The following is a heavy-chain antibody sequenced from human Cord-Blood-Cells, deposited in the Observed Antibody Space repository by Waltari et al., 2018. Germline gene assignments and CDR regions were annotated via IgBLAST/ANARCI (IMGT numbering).Heavy chain of an antibody. D-gene: IGHD1-26*01. J-gene: IGHJ4*02. V-gene: IGHV1-69*09. CDR3: ARAYPSVGATTYYFDY. CDR2: IIPILGIA. CDR1: GGTFSSYA. Sequence: QVQLVQSGAEVKKPGSSVKVSCKASGGTFSSYAISWVRQAPGQGLEWMGRIIPILGIANYAQKFQGRVTITADKSTSTAYMELSSLRSEDTAVYYCARAYPSVGATTYYFDYWGQGTLVTVSS.